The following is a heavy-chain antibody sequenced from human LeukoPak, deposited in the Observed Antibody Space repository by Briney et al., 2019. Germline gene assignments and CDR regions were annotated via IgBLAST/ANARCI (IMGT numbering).Heavy chain of an antibody. V-gene: IGHV4-30-2*01. D-gene: IGHD3-22*01. CDR1: GGSISSGGYS. J-gene: IGHJ3*02. CDR2: IYHSGST. Sequence: SETLSLTCAVSGGSISSGGYSWSWIRQPPGKGLEWIGYIYHSGSTYYNPSLKSRVTISVDRSKNQFSLKLSSVTAADTAVYYCARGEYYYDSSGYGRGRAFDIWGQGTMVTVSS. CDR3: ARGEYYYDSSGYGRGRAFDI.